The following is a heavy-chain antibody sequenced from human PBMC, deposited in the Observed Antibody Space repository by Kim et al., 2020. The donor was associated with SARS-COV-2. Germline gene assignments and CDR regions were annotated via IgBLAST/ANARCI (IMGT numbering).Heavy chain of an antibody. Sequence: SETLSLTCAVYGGSFSGYYWSWIRQPPGKGLEWIGEINHSGSTNYNPSLKSRVTISVDTSKNQFSLKLSSVTAADTAVYYCARGPSGGDYWGQGTLVTVSS. V-gene: IGHV4-34*01. CDR3: ARGPSGGDY. J-gene: IGHJ4*02. CDR2: INHSGST. CDR1: GGSFSGYY.